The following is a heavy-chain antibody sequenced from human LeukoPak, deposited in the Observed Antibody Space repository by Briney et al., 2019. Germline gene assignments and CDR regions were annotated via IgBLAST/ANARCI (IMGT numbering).Heavy chain of an antibody. J-gene: IGHJ4*02. CDR1: GFSFSSNY. CDR2: IYSGGST. V-gene: IGHV3-53*01. CDR3: ARDHSGSYAY. Sequence: GGSLRLSCAASGFSFSSNYMSWVRQAPGKGLEWVSVIYSGGSTNYADSVKGRFIISRDNSKNTLYLQMDSLRAEDTAVYYCARDHSGSYAYWGQGTLVTVSS. D-gene: IGHD1-26*01.